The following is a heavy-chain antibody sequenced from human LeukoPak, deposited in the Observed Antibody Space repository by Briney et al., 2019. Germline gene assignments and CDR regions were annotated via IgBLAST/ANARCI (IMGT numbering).Heavy chain of an antibody. D-gene: IGHD2-15*01. CDR1: GGSISSSNW. CDR2: IYHTGST. Sequence: SETLSLTCAVSGGSISSSNWRCWVRQPPGKGQECIGEIYHTGSTSYNTSLKTRVTISVDKSMDTFSLKLSSVPAADTAVYYCARAFGYCSGGSCYHKYYFDYWGQGTLVTVSS. CDR3: ARAFGYCSGGSCYHKYYFDY. J-gene: IGHJ4*02. V-gene: IGHV4-4*02.